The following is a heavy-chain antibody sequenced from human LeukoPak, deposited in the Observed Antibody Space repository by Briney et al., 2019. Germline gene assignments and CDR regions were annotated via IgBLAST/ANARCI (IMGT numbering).Heavy chain of an antibody. CDR1: GGTFSSYA. J-gene: IGHJ5*02. D-gene: IGHD3-10*01. V-gene: IGHV1-69*06. CDR2: IIPIFGTA. Sequence: ASVKVSCKASGGTFSSYAISWVRQAPGQGLEWMGGIIPIFGTANYAQKFQGRVTITADKSTSTAYMELGSLRSEGTAVYYCATYYYGSGSYYPNWFDPWGQGTLVTVSS. CDR3: ATYYYGSGSYYPNWFDP.